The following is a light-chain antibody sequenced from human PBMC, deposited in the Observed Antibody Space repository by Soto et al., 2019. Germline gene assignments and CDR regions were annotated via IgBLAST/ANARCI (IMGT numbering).Light chain of an antibody. CDR2: GKT. CDR1: SSNIGGET. J-gene: IGLJ1*01. CDR3: AAWDDSLNGRV. V-gene: IGLV1-44*01. Sequence: QSALTQPPSASGSPGQRVTISCSGSSSNIGGETVNWYQQLPGTAPKLLIYGKTHRPSGVPDRFSGSKSGTSVSLAISGLQSEHEADYYCAAWDDSLNGRVFGTGTKLTVL.